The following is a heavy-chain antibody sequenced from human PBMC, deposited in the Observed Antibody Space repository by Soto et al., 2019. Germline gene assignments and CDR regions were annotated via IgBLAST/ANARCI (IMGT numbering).Heavy chain of an antibody. J-gene: IGHJ6*02. CDR2: IIPIFGTA. D-gene: IGHD3-22*01. CDR3: ARGGGSSGYGDYYYYYGMDV. Sequence: SVKVSCKASGGTFSSYAISWVRQAPGQGLEWMGGIIPIFGTANYAQKFQGRVTITADKSTSTAYMELSSLRSEDTAVYYCARGGGSSGYGDYYYYYGMDVWGQGTTVTVSS. CDR1: GGTFSSYA. V-gene: IGHV1-69*06.